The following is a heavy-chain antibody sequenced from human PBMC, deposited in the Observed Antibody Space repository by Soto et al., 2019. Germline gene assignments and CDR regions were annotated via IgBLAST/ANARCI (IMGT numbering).Heavy chain of an antibody. Sequence: PGGSLRLSCAASGFTFSSYWMHWVRQAPGKGLEWVSGINWDGGSTGYADSVKGRSTISRDNSKNSLYLQMNSLRAEDTAVYYCAKDLEGVSSSSGIFYYYGMDVWGQGTTVTVSS. D-gene: IGHD6-6*01. CDR3: AKDLEGVSSSSGIFYYYGMDV. J-gene: IGHJ6*02. CDR1: GFTFSSYW. V-gene: IGHV3-74*01. CDR2: INWDGGST.